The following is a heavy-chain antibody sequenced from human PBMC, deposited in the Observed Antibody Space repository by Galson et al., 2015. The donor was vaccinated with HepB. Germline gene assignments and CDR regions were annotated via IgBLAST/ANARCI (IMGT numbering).Heavy chain of an antibody. CDR1: GFIFSSYG. D-gene: IGHD6-6*01. Sequence: SLRLPCAASGFIFSSYGLHWVRQAPGQGLEWVAVISYDGSNKYYADSVKGRFTISRNNSKNTLYLQMNSLRAEDTAVYYCAALSDSSSSKPHDYWGQGTLVTVSS. V-gene: IGHV3-30*03. CDR2: ISYDGSNK. J-gene: IGHJ4*02. CDR3: AALSDSSSSKPHDY.